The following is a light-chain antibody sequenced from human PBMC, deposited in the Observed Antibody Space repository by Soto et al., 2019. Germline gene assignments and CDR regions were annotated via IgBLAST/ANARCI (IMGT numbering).Light chain of an antibody. CDR1: SSDVGGYNY. Sequence: QSVLTQPASVSGSPGQSITISCTGTSSDVGGYNYVSWYQQHLGKAPKLMIYEVSNRPSGVSNRFSGSKSGNTASLTISGLQAEDEADYYCSSYTSSSTLVFXTGTKVTVL. CDR3: SSYTSSSTLV. V-gene: IGLV2-14*01. CDR2: EVS. J-gene: IGLJ1*01.